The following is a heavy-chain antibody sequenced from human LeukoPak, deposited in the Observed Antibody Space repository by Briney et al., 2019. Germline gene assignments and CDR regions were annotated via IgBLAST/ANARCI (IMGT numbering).Heavy chain of an antibody. D-gene: IGHD3-22*01. J-gene: IGHJ5*02. Sequence: SETLSLTCTVSGGSISSSSYSWGWIRQPPGKGLEWIGSIYYSGSTYYNPSLKSRVTISVDTSKNQFSLKLSSVTAADTAVYYCAGYSSGYFNWFDPWGQGTLVTVSS. V-gene: IGHV4-39*07. CDR1: GGSISSSSYS. CDR3: AGYSSGYFNWFDP. CDR2: IYYSGST.